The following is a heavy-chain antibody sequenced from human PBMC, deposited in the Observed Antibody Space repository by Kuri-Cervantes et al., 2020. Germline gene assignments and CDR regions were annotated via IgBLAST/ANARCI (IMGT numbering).Heavy chain of an antibody. CDR1: GFTFSSYG. Sequence: GESLKISCAASGFTFSSYGMHWVRQAPGKGLEWVAVISYDGSNKYYADSVKGRFTISRDNSKNTLYLQMNSLRAEDTAVYYCAKDRRASKLRFLEWLPQRDYYYGMDVCGQGTTVTVSS. CDR2: ISYDGSNK. J-gene: IGHJ6*02. V-gene: IGHV3-30*18. D-gene: IGHD3-3*01. CDR3: AKDRRASKLRFLEWLPQRDYYYGMDV.